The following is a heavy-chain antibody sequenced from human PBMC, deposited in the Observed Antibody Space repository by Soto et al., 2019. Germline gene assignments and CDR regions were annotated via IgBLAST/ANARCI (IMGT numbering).Heavy chain of an antibody. CDR3: ARGPAPYYYGSGSYSRTYYFDY. J-gene: IGHJ4*02. CDR2: INHSGST. D-gene: IGHD3-10*01. Sequence: SETLSLTCAVYGGSFSGYYWSWIRQPPGKGLEWIGEINHSGSTNYNPSLKSRVTISVDTSKNQFSLKLSSVTAADTAVYYCARGPAPYYYGSGSYSRTYYFDYWGQGTLVTVSS. V-gene: IGHV4-34*01. CDR1: GGSFSGYY.